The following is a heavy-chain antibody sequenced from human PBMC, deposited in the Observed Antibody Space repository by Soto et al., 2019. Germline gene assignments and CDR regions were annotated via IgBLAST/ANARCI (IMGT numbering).Heavy chain of an antibody. D-gene: IGHD2-2*01. CDR1: GGTFSSYA. J-gene: IGHJ4*02. V-gene: IGHV1-69*13. CDR2: IIPIFGTA. CDR3: ARAGGCSSTSCPNSGYDL. Sequence: SVKVSCKASGGTFSSYAISWVRQAPGQGLEWMGGIIPIFGTANYAQKFQGRVTITADESTSTAYMELSSLRSEDTAVYYCARAGGCSSTSCPNSGYDLWGQGTLVTVSS.